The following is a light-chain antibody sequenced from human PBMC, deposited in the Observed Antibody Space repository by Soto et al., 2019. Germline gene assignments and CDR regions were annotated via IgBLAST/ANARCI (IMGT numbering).Light chain of an antibody. CDR1: SSDAGGYNY. Sequence: QSALTQPASVSGSPGQSITISCTGTSSDAGGYNYVSWYQQHPGKAPKLMIYDVSNRPSGVSNRFSGSKSGNTASLTISGLQAEDEADYYCISYTSSSTLVVFGGGTKVTVL. J-gene: IGLJ2*01. CDR2: DVS. CDR3: ISYTSSSTLVV. V-gene: IGLV2-14*01.